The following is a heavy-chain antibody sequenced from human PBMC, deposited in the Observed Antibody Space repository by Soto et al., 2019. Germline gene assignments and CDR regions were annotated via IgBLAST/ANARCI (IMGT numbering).Heavy chain of an antibody. J-gene: IGHJ5*02. Sequence: QVQLVESGGGVVQPGRSLRLSCAASGFTFSSYGMHWVRQAPGKGLEWVAVIWYDGSNKYYADSVKGRFTISRDNSKNTLYLQMNSLRAEDTAVYYCARDRGGLSSGLKRWFDPWGQGTLVTVSS. CDR2: IWYDGSNK. V-gene: IGHV3-33*01. D-gene: IGHD6-19*01. CDR3: ARDRGGLSSGLKRWFDP. CDR1: GFTFSSYG.